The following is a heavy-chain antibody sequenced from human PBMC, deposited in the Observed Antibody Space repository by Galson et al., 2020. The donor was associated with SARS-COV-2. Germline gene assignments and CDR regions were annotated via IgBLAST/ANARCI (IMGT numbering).Heavy chain of an antibody. J-gene: IGHJ6*02. D-gene: IGHD2-2*01. Sequence: GGSLRLSCAASGFTFTGSAMHWVRQASGKGLEWVGPIRSKANSYPTAYAASVKGRFTISRDDSKNTAYLQMNSLKTEDTAVYYCTRLAEKYCSSTSCDVEYYYGMDVGGQGTTVTVAS. CDR1: GFTFTGSA. V-gene: IGHV3-73*01. CDR3: TRLAEKYCSSTSCDVEYYYGMDV. CDR2: IRSKANSYPT.